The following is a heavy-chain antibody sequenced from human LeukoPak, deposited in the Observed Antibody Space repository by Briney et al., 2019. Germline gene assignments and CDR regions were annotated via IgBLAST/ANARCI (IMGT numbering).Heavy chain of an antibody. CDR1: GFTFSSYG. J-gene: IGHJ6*02. Sequence: TGGSQRLSCAASGFTFSSYGMHWVRQAPGKGLEWVAVISYDGSNKYYADSVKGRFTISRDNSKNTLYLQMNSLRAEDTAVYYCAKRELLWFGELSYGMDVWGQGTTVTVSS. CDR2: ISYDGSNK. V-gene: IGHV3-30*18. D-gene: IGHD3-10*01. CDR3: AKRELLWFGELSYGMDV.